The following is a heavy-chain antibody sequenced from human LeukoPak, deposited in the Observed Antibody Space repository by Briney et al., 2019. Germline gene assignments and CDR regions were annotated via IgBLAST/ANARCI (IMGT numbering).Heavy chain of an antibody. CDR1: GGSVSSGSYY. D-gene: IGHD1-14*01. V-gene: IGHV4-61*01. J-gene: IGHJ4*02. CDR3: ARDGARTGPYYFDY. Sequence: SETLSLTCTVSGGSVSSGSYYWSWIRQPPGKGLEWIGYIYYSGSTNYNPSLKSRVTISVDTSKNQFSLKLSSVTAADTAVYYCARDGARTGPYYFDYWGQGTLVTVSS. CDR2: IYYSGST.